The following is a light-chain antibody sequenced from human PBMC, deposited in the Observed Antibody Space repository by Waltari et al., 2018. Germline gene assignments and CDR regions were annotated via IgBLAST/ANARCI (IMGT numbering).Light chain of an antibody. J-gene: IGKJ1*01. V-gene: IGKV3-20*01. CDR1: QGVSRT. CDR3: QHYVRLPAT. Sequence: EIVLTQSPGTLSLSPGERATLSCRASQGVSRTLAWYQQKPGQAPKLLIYGASIRATGIPDRFTGSGSGTDFSLTFSSLEPEDLAIYFCQHYVRLPATFDQGTKVEIK. CDR2: GAS.